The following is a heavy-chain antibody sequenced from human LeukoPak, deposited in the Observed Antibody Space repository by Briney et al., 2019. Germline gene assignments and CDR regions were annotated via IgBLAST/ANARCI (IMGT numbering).Heavy chain of an antibody. CDR3: ARDYLSGGYGMDA. V-gene: IGHV3-7*01. D-gene: IGHD3-10*01. Sequence: GGSLRLSFTASGFTFSTYWMSWVRQAPGKGLEWVANTREDGSEKYYVDSEKGRFTISRDNAKNSLYLQMNSLRAEDTAVYYSARDYLSGGYGMDAWGQGTTVTVSS. J-gene: IGHJ6*02. CDR1: GFTFSTYW. CDR2: TREDGSEK.